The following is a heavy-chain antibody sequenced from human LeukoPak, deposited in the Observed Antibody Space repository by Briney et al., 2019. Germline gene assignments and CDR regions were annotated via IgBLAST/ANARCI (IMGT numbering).Heavy chain of an antibody. CDR3: ARDIKSYSSGSHY. D-gene: IGHD6-19*01. V-gene: IGHV1-46*01. CDR2: INPSGGST. Sequence: ASVKVSCKASGYTFTSYYMHWVRQAPGQGLEWMGIINPSGGSTSYAQKFQGRVTMTRDTSTSTAYMELRSLRSDDTAVYYCARDIKSYSSGSHYWGQGTLVTVSS. J-gene: IGHJ4*02. CDR1: GYTFTSYY.